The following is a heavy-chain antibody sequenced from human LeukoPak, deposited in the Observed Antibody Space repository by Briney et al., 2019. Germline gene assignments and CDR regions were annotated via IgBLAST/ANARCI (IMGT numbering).Heavy chain of an antibody. CDR2: ISAYKGRT. J-gene: IGHJ6*02. D-gene: IGHD3-10*01. V-gene: IGHV1-18*01. CDR3: ARDKGYYGAGSYFVSGMDV. Sequence: ASVTLSCKASGYTFTSHGISWVRQAPGQGLEWMGWISAYKGRTNYGQKLQGRVTMATDTSTGIAYIELRSLRSDDTAVYYCARDKGYYGAGSYFVSGMDVWGQGT. CDR1: GYTFTSHG.